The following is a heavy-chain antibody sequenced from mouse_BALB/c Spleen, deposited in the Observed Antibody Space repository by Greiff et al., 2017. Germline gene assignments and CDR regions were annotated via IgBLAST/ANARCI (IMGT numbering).Heavy chain of an antibody. V-gene: IGHV5-12-2*01. CDR3: ARRADAGYFDY. CDR2: ISNGGGST. J-gene: IGHJ2*01. CDR1: GFTFSSYT. Sequence: EVKLMESGGGLVQPGGSLKLSCAASGFTFSSYTMSWVRQTPEKRLEWVAYISNGGGSTYYPDTVKGRFTISRDNTKNTLYLQMSSLKSEDTAMYYCARRADAGYFDYWGQGTTLTVSS.